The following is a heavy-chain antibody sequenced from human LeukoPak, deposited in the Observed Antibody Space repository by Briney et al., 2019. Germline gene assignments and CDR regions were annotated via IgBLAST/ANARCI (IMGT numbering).Heavy chain of an antibody. CDR3: ARHYCSSTSCYIDYYYMDV. D-gene: IGHD2-2*02. J-gene: IGHJ6*03. Sequence: GESLQISCKGSGYSFTSYWIGWVRPVPGKGLEWMGIIYPGDSDTRYSPSFQGQVTISADKSISTAYLQWSSLKASDTAMYYCARHYCSSTSCYIDYYYMDVWGKGTTVTVSS. CDR1: GYSFTSYW. V-gene: IGHV5-51*01. CDR2: IYPGDSDT.